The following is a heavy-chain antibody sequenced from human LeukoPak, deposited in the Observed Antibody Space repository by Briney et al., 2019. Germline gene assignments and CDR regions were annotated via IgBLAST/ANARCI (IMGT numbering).Heavy chain of an antibody. D-gene: IGHD4-17*01. J-gene: IGHJ6*03. CDR1: GGSISNYY. Sequence: SETLSLTCTVSGGSISNYYWSWIRQPPGKGLEWIAYINYSGSTNYNPSLKSRVTISVGTSKNQFSLKLSSVTAADTAVYYCARVGRLGLYTVTTGCYYYYYMDVWGKGTTVTVSS. V-gene: IGHV4-59*01. CDR3: ARVGRLGLYTVTTGCYYYYYMDV. CDR2: INYSGST.